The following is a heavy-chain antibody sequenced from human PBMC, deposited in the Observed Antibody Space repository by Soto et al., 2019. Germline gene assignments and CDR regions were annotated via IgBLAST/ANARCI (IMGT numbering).Heavy chain of an antibody. J-gene: IGHJ5*02. CDR1: GYNCTNYW. Sequence: EVQLVQSGAEVKKPGEALKNSCKGSGYNCTNYWIAWVLQRPGKGLEWMGIIYPGDSDTRYSPSFQGHVTISADKSISTAYLEWSTLKASDTAIYYCAREHTGSYYWFDPWGQGTLVTVSA. V-gene: IGHV5-51*01. CDR2: IYPGDSDT. D-gene: IGHD1-26*01. CDR3: AREHTGSYYWFDP.